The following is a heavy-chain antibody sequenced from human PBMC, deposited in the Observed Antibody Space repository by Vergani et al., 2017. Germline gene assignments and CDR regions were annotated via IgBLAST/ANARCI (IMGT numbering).Heavy chain of an antibody. CDR2: IKSKTDGGTT. CDR3: TCYGSGSYYYYGMDV. CDR1: GFTFSNAW. D-gene: IGHD3-10*01. V-gene: IGHV3-15*01. J-gene: IGHJ6*02. Sequence: VQLVESGGGLVKPGGSLRLSCAASGFTFSNAWMSWVRQAPGKGLEWVGRIKSKTDGGTTDYAAPVKGRFTISRDDSKNTLYLQMNSLKTEDTAVYYCTCYGSGSYYYYGMDVWGQGTTVTVSS.